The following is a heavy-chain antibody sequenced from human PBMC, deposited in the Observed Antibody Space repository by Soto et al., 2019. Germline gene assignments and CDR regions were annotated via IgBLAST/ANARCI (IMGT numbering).Heavy chain of an antibody. Sequence: QVQLQESGPGLVKPSGTLSLTCAVSGGSISSSNWWSWVRQPPGKGLEWIGEIYHSGSTNYNPSLKSRVTISVDKSKNQFSLKLSSVTAADTAVYYCVVVPAAILSSYYFDYWGQGTLVTVSS. J-gene: IGHJ4*02. CDR3: VVVPAAILSSYYFDY. V-gene: IGHV4-4*02. CDR2: IYHSGST. D-gene: IGHD2-2*02. CDR1: GGSISSSNW.